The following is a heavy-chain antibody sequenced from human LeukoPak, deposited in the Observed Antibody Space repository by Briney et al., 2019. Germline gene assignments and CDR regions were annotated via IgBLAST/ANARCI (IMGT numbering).Heavy chain of an antibody. CDR2: IYYSGST. J-gene: IGHJ4*02. Sequence: RTSETLSLTCTVSGGSISSYYWSWIRQPPGKGLEWIGYIYYSGSTNYNPSLKSRVTISVDTSKNQFSLKLSSVTAADTAVYYCARQLGDRLLFDYWGQGTLVTVSS. CDR1: GGSISSYY. V-gene: IGHV4-59*01. CDR3: ARQLGDRLLFDY. D-gene: IGHD2-21*01.